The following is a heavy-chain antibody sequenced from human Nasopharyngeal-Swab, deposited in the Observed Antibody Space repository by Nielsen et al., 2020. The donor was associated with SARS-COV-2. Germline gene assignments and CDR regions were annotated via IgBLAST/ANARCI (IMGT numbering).Heavy chain of an antibody. Sequence: SLKISCAASGFTFDDHAMHWVRQAPGKGLEWVSGISWQSRNIAYADSVKGRFTITRDNAKNSLFLHMTSLRTEDTALYYCVKDRAAEGPYLSYFDYWGQGTPVTVSS. J-gene: IGHJ4*02. V-gene: IGHV3-9*01. CDR1: GFTFDDHA. D-gene: IGHD6-13*01. CDR2: ISWQSRNI. CDR3: VKDRAAEGPYLSYFDY.